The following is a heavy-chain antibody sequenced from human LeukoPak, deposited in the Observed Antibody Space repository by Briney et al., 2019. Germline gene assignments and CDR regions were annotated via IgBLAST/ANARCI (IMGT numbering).Heavy chain of an antibody. CDR1: GGTFSSYA. V-gene: IGHV1-69*13. J-gene: IGHJ5*02. CDR2: IIPIFGTT. CDR3: ARDPIAAAGSHNWFDP. D-gene: IGHD6-13*01. Sequence: ASVKVSCKASGGTFSSYAISWVRQAPGQGLEWMGGIIPIFGTTNYAQKFQGRLTITADESTSTAYMELSSLRSEDTAVYYCARDPIAAAGSHNWFDPWGQGTLVTVSS.